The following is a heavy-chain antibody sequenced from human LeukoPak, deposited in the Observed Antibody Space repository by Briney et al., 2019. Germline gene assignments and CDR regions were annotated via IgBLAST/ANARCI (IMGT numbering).Heavy chain of an antibody. CDR1: GGTFSNYA. CDR2: IIPIFGTA. V-gene: IGHV1-69*06. CDR3: ASISGYNSAFDI. Sequence: SVKVSCKASGGTFSNYAISWVRQAPGQGLEWMGGIIPIFGTANYAQKFRGRVTITADKSTRTAYMELSRLRSDDTAVYYCASISGYNSAFDIWGQGTMVTVSS. D-gene: IGHD3-3*01. J-gene: IGHJ3*02.